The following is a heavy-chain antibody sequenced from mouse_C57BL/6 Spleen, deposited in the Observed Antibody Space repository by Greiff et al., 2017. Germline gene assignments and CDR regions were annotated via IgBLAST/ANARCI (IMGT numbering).Heavy chain of an antibody. Sequence: EVKLVESGGGLVKPGGSQKLSCAASGFTFSDYGMHWVRQAPEKGLEWVAYISSGSSTIYYADTVKGRFTISRDNAKNTLFLQMTSLRSEDTAMYYCAGITTVPGWGQGTSVTVSS. J-gene: IGHJ4*01. CDR1: GFTFSDYG. CDR2: ISSGSSTI. CDR3: AGITTVPG. D-gene: IGHD1-1*01. V-gene: IGHV5-17*01.